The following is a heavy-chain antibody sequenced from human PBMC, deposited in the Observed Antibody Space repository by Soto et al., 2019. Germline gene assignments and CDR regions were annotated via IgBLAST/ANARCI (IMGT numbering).Heavy chain of an antibody. Sequence: GGSLRLSCEASEFTFRNYWMHWVRQVPGKGLVWVSRISPDGSSTSYADFVRGRFTISRDNAKNTLYLQMNSLRVEDTAVYHCARGPSGSAFSVGDYWSQGTLVTVSS. D-gene: IGHD6-19*01. CDR3: ARGPSGSAFSVGDY. J-gene: IGHJ4*02. CDR2: ISPDGSST. CDR1: EFTFRNYW. V-gene: IGHV3-74*01.